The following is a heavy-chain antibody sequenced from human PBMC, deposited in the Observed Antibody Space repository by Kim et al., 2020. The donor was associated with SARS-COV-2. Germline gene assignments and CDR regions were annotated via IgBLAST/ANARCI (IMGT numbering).Heavy chain of an antibody. D-gene: IGHD2-2*01. V-gene: IGHV4-39*01. CDR3: ARRVGIGSTSRFDP. J-gene: IGHJ5*02. Sequence: NPSRRRRVTISVDTSKNQFSLKLSSVTAADTAVYYCARRVGIGSTSRFDPWGQGTLVTVSS.